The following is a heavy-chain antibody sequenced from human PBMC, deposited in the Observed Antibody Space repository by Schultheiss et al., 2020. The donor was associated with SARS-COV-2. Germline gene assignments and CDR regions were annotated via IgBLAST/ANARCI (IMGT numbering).Heavy chain of an antibody. CDR3: ARSTWIQLSGYFDY. D-gene: IGHD5-18*01. Sequence: ETLSLTCTVSGGSISSYYWSWIRQPPGKGLEWIGYIFHSGSTNYNPSLKSRVTISVDTSKNQFSLKLSSMTAADTAVYYCARSTWIQLSGYFDYWGQGTLVTVSS. CDR2: IFHSGST. CDR1: GGSISSYY. J-gene: IGHJ4*02. V-gene: IGHV4-4*09.